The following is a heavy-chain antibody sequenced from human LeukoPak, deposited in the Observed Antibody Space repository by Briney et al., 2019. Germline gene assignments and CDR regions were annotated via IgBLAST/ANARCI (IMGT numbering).Heavy chain of an antibody. CDR1: DGSISNYY. J-gene: IGHJ6*02. CDR3: AREGLVPSDYYYYYGMDV. D-gene: IGHD3/OR15-3a*01. V-gene: IGHV4-30-4*08. CDR2: IYYSGST. Sequence: SETLSLTCSVFDGSISNYYWSWIRQPPGKGLEWIGYIYYSGSTYYNPSLKSRVTISVDTSKNQFSLKLSSVTAADTAVYYCAREGLVPSDYYYYYGMDVWGQGTTVTVSS.